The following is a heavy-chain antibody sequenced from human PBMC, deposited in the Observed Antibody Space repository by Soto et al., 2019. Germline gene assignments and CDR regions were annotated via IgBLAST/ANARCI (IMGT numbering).Heavy chain of an antibody. CDR1: GFMFNVYR. V-gene: IGHV3-21*01. Sequence: DVNLVESGGGLVKPGGSLRLSCAGSGFMFNVYRMTWVRQAPGKGLEWVSCISSDSSQKFYADSVKGRFTISRENARNTLHLHMDSLRPEDTGVYYCARIIGARGSASDIWGQGTLVPVSP. CDR2: ISSDSSQK. CDR3: ARIIGARGSASDI. D-gene: IGHD2-21*02. J-gene: IGHJ4*02.